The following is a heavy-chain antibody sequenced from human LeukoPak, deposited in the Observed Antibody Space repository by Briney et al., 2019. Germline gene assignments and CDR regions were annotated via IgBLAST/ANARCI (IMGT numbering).Heavy chain of an antibody. Sequence: GGSLRLFCAASGFTFHDYDMHWVRQAPGKGLEGVSGLRWHCGSIGYADSAKRRFTIYRDNRKNSLYLKMHSLRAEDTALYYCAKAEYYDIVTGYSLDYWGQGTLVTVSS. J-gene: IGHJ4*02. CDR3: AKAEYYDIVTGYSLDY. V-gene: IGHV3-9*01. D-gene: IGHD3-9*01. CDR1: GFTFHDYD. CDR2: LRWHCGSI.